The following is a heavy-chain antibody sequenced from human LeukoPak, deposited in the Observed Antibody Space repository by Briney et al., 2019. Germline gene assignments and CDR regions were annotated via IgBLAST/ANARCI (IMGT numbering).Heavy chain of an antibody. V-gene: IGHV3-48*01. J-gene: IGHJ4*02. D-gene: IGHD2-15*01. Sequence: PGGSLRLSCAASGFTFDDYAMHWVRQAPGKGLEWLSYISSSSSTIYYADSVKGRFTISRDNAKNSLYLQMNSLRAEDTAVYYCARGDCSGGSCYLSLTTIDYWGQGTLVTVSS. CDR1: GFTFDDYA. CDR3: ARGDCSGGSCYLSLTTIDY. CDR2: ISSSSSTI.